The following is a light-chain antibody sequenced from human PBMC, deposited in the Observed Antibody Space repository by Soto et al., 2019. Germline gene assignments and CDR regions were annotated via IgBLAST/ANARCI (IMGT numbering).Light chain of an antibody. CDR1: QSVINNY. V-gene: IGKV3-20*01. CDR2: GAS. CDR3: QQYGSSPPYT. Sequence: EIVLTQSPGTLSLSPGDRATLSCRASQSVINNYLGWYQQRPGQAPRLLIYGASIRAPGIPNRFSGSGSGTDFTLTISRLEPEDFAMYYCQQYGSSPPYTFGQGTELEIK. J-gene: IGKJ2*01.